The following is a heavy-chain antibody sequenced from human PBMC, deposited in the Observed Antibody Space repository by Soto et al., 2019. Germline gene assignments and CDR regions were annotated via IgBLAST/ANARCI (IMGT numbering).Heavy chain of an antibody. D-gene: IGHD4-17*01. J-gene: IGHJ3*02. V-gene: IGHV1-18*01. Sequence: ASVKVSCKASGYTFTSYGISWVRQAPGQGLEWMGWISAYNGNTNYAQKLQGRVTMTTDTSTSTAYMELRSLRSDDTAVYYFAVVNGDYGDYPLAFDIWGQGTMVTVSS. CDR2: ISAYNGNT. CDR1: GYTFTSYG. CDR3: AVVNGDYGDYPLAFDI.